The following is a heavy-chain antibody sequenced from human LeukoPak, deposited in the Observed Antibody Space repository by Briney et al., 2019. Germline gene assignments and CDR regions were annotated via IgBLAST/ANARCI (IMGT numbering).Heavy chain of an antibody. V-gene: IGHV3-11*01. CDR2: ISSSSSSK. Sequence: PRGSLRLSCAASGFTFSGYYMSWIRQAPGKGLEWVSYISSSSSSKYYADSVKGRFNISRDNTNNSLYLGMNSLRAEDTALYYCARGKRTFDPWGQGTLVTVSS. CDR3: ARGKRTFDP. J-gene: IGHJ5*02. CDR1: GFTFSGYY.